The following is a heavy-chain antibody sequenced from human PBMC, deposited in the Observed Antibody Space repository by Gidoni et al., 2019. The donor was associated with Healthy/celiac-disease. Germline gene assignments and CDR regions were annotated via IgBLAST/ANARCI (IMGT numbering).Heavy chain of an antibody. Sequence: EVQLVESGGGLVKHGGSLRLSCAASGFTFSSYSMNWARQAPGKGLEWVSSISSSSSYTYYADSVKGRFTISRDNAKNSLYLQMTSLRAEDTAVYYCARSNYDFWDFDYWGQGTLVTVSS. D-gene: IGHD3-3*01. V-gene: IGHV3-21*01. J-gene: IGHJ4*02. CDR2: ISSSSSYT. CDR3: ARSNYDFWDFDY. CDR1: GFTFSSYS.